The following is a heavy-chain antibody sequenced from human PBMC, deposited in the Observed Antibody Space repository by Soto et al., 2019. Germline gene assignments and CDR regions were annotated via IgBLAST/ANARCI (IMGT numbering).Heavy chain of an antibody. D-gene: IGHD6-19*01. CDR3: ARSIAVAWNWFDP. V-gene: IGHV4-39*01. Sequence: SETLSLTCTVSGGSISSSSYYWGWIRQPPGKGLEWIGSIYYSGSTYYNPSLKSRVTISVDTSKNQFSLKLSSVTAADTAVYYCARSIAVAWNWFDPWGQGTLVTVSS. J-gene: IGHJ5*02. CDR2: IYYSGST. CDR1: GGSISSSSYY.